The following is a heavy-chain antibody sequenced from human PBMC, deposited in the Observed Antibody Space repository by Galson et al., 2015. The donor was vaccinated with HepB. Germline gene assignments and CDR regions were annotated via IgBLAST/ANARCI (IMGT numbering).Heavy chain of an antibody. V-gene: IGHV5-51*03. Sequence: QSGAEVKKPGESLKISCKGSGYSFTSYWIGWVRQMPGKGLEWMGIIYPGDSDTRYSPSFQGQVTISADKSISTAYLQWSSLKASDTAMYYCASPSNSGYDSSAFDIWGQGTMVTVSS. CDR3: ASPSNSGYDSSAFDI. CDR2: IYPGDSDT. D-gene: IGHD5-12*01. CDR1: GYSFTSYW. J-gene: IGHJ3*02.